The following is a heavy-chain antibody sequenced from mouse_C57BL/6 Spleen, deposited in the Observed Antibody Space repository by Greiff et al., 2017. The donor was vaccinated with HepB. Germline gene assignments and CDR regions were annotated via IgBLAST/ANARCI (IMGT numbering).Heavy chain of an antibody. J-gene: IGHJ4*01. CDR2: IDPETGGT. V-gene: IGHV1-15*01. CDR3: TTFNSYYAMDY. Sequence: VKLMESGAELVRPGASVTLSCKASGYTFTDYEMHWVKQTPVHGLEWIGAIDPETGGTAYNQKFKGKAILTADKSSSTDYMELRSLTSEDSAVYYCTTFNSYYAMDYWGQGTSVTVSS. CDR1: GYTFTDYE. D-gene: IGHD1-3*01.